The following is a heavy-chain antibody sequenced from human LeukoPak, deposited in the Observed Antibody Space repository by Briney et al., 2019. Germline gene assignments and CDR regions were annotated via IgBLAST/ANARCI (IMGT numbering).Heavy chain of an antibody. CDR3: ARDLPSGFDWLLSPHHFDY. D-gene: IGHD3-9*01. Sequence: PGGSLRLSCAASGFTFSGYAMSWVRQAPGKGLGWVAFIRYDGSNKYYADSVKGRFTISRDNSKNTLCLQMNSLRAEDTAVYYCARDLPSGFDWLLSPHHFDYWGQGTLVTVSS. CDR2: IRYDGSNK. J-gene: IGHJ4*02. CDR1: GFTFSGYA. V-gene: IGHV3-30*02.